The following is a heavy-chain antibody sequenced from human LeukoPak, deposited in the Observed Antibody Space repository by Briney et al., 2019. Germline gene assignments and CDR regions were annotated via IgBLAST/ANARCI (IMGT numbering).Heavy chain of an antibody. Sequence: GGSLRLSCAASGFTFSNYAMIWVRQAPGKGLEWVSGINWGSGNTEYADSVKGRFTISRDNAKNSLYLQMNSLRAEDTAVYYCAKGNRDSSGFYYYYGMAVWGQGATVTVSS. V-gene: IGHV3-9*01. CDR3: AKGNRDSSGFYYYYGMAV. CDR1: GFTFSNYA. D-gene: IGHD3-22*01. J-gene: IGHJ6*02. CDR2: INWGSGNT.